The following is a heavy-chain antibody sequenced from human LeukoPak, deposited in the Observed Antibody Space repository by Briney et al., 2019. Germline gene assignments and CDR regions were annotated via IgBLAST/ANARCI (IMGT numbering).Heavy chain of an antibody. J-gene: IGHJ4*02. CDR3: ARETGGVVPAASFDC. CDR1: GYTFTSYG. Sequence: ASVKVSCKASGYTFTSYGISWVRQAPGQGLEWMGWISAYNGNTNYAQKLQGRVTMTTDTSTSTAYMELRSLRSDDTAVYYCARETGGVVPAASFDCWGQGTLVTVSS. V-gene: IGHV1-18*01. D-gene: IGHD2-2*01. CDR2: ISAYNGNT.